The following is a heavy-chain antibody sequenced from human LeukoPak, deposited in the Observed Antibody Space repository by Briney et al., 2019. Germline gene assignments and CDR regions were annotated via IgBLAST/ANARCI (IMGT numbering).Heavy chain of an antibody. CDR1: GYTFTGYY. D-gene: IGHD1-26*01. J-gene: IGHJ4*02. V-gene: IGHV1-2*02. Sequence: ASVRVSCKASGYTFTGYYIHWVRQAPGQGLEWMRWINPNSGGTNYAQKFQGRVTMTRDTSINTAYMEVTRLKSDDTAIYYCARDPPPVIVGGTTADYWGQGTLVTVSS. CDR3: ARDPPPVIVGGTTADY. CDR2: INPNSGGT.